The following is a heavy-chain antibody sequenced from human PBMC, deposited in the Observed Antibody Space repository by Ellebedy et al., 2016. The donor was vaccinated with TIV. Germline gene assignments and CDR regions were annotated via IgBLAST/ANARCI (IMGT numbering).Heavy chain of an antibody. Sequence: GESLKISCAASGFTFSSYEMNWVRQAPGKGLEWVSYISSSGSTIYYADSVKGRFTISRDNAKNSLYLQMNSLRAEDTAVYYCAPLAMVRGVDYGMDVWGQGTTVTVSS. CDR1: GFTFSSYE. CDR3: APLAMVRGVDYGMDV. D-gene: IGHD3-10*01. J-gene: IGHJ6*02. V-gene: IGHV3-48*03. CDR2: ISSSGSTI.